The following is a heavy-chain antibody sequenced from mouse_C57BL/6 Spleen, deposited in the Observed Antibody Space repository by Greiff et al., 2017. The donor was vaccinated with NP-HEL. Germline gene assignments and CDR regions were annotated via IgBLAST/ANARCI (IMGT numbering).Heavy chain of an antibody. V-gene: IGHV1-26*01. CDR2: INPNNGGT. CDR3: ARRERPTVPDY. J-gene: IGHJ2*01. Sequence: EVQLQQSGPELVKPGASVKISCKASGYTFTDYYMNWVKQSHGKSLEWIGDINPNNGGTSYNQKFKGKATLTVDKSSSTAYMELRSLTSEDSAVYYCARRERPTVPDYWGQGTTLTVSS. CDR1: GYTFTDYY. D-gene: IGHD1-1*01.